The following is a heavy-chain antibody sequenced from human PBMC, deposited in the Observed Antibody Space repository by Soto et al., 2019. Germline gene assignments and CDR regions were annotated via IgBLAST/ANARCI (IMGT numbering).Heavy chain of an antibody. J-gene: IGHJ6*02. Sequence: GGSLRLSCAASGFIFSSYAMKWVRQAPGKGLEWVSLIGESGTPTYYADSVKGRFTISRDNSGNTLFLEMYSLRAEDTAVYYCARYIPGVRYYGMDVWGQGTTVTFSS. V-gene: IGHV3-23*01. CDR3: ARYIPGVRYYGMDV. D-gene: IGHD2-2*01. CDR2: IGESGTPT. CDR1: GFIFSSYA.